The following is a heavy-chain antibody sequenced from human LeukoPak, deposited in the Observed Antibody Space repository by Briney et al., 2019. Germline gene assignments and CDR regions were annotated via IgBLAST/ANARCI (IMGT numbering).Heavy chain of an antibody. V-gene: IGHV3-9*01. Sequence: GGSLRLSCAASGFTFDDYAMHWVRQAPGKGLEWVSGISWNSGSIGYADSVKGRFTISRDNAKNSLYLQMDSLRDEDTALYYCAKDTRDILTGYYDTALDYWGQGTLVTVSS. CDR3: AKDTRDILTGYYDTALDY. CDR1: GFTFDDYA. D-gene: IGHD3-9*01. J-gene: IGHJ4*02. CDR2: ISWNSGSI.